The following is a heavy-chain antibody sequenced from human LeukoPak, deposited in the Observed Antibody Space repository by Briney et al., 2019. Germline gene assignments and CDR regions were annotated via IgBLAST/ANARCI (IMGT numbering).Heavy chain of an antibody. CDR3: ARHGYYDSSGYYYV. V-gene: IGHV4-59*08. Sequence: NPSETLSLTCTVSGGSISSYYWSWIRQPPGKGLEWIGYIYYSGSTNYNPSLKSRVTISVDTSKNQFSLKLSSVTAADTAVYYCARHGYYDSSGYYYVWGQGTLVTVSS. J-gene: IGHJ4*02. CDR2: IYYSGST. CDR1: GGSISSYY. D-gene: IGHD3-22*01.